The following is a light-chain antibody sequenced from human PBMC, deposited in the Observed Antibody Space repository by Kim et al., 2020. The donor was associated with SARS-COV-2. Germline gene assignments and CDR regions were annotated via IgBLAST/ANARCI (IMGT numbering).Light chain of an antibody. V-gene: IGLV1-40*01. CDR2: RDA. Sequence: ATTTCAGGTSNVGAPYDAVWYQKQPGAAPNHLIFRDADRPSGVPARCSGSKSGTTASLAITGLQADDEADYYCQSYDLSLSGSVFGGGTQLTVL. J-gene: IGLJ2*01. CDR3: QSYDLSLSGSV. CDR1: TSNVGAPYD.